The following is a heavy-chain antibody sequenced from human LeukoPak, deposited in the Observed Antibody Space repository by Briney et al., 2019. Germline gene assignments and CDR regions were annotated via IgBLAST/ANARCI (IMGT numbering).Heavy chain of an antibody. CDR3: ARVSSSSESFDY. Sequence: ASVKVSCKASGYTFTGYYMHWVRRAPGQGLEWMGWINPNSGGTNYAQKFQGRVTMTRDTSISTAYMELSRLRSDDTAVYYCARVSSSSESFDYWGQGTLVTVSS. CDR1: GYTFTGYY. V-gene: IGHV1-2*02. CDR2: INPNSGGT. D-gene: IGHD6-6*01. J-gene: IGHJ4*02.